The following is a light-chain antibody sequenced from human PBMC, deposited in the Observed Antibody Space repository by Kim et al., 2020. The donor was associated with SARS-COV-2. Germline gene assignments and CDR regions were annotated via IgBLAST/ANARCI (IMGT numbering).Light chain of an antibody. CDR1: SRDIGHYNY. CDR3: SSFTTSNTFV. CDR2: DVS. V-gene: IGLV2-14*04. J-gene: IGLJ1*01. Sequence: GQSITISCTGTSRDIGHYNYVSWFQQHPGKVPKLMIYDVSVRPSGVSNRFSGSKSGNTASLTLSGLQAEDEADYYCSSFTTSNTFVFGTGTKVTVL.